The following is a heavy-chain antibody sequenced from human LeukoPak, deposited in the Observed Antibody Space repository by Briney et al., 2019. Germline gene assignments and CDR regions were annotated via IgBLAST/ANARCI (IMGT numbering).Heavy chain of an antibody. D-gene: IGHD1-7*01. V-gene: IGHV5-51*01. CDR2: IYPGDSDT. J-gene: IGHJ6*03. Sequence: GESLKITCKGSGYSFTSYWIGGVRQMPGKGLEWMGIIYPGDSDTRYSPSFQGQVTISADKSISTAYLQWSSLKASDTAMYYCARSAGTTARYYYMDVWGKGTTVTVSS. CDR3: ARSAGTTARYYYMDV. CDR1: GYSFTSYW.